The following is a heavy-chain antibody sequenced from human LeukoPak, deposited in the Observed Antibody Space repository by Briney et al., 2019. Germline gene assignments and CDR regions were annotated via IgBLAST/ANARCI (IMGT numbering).Heavy chain of an antibody. CDR1: GGSISSSSYY. CDR2: IYYSGST. D-gene: IGHD1-26*01. CDR3: ARHYSGPYSSIDY. Sequence: SETLSLTCTVSGGSISSSSYYWGWIRQPPGKGLEWIGSIYYSGSTYYNPSLKSRVTISVDTSKNQFSLKLSSVTAADTAVYYCARHYSGPYSSIDYWGQGTLVTVSS. V-gene: IGHV4-39*01. J-gene: IGHJ4*02.